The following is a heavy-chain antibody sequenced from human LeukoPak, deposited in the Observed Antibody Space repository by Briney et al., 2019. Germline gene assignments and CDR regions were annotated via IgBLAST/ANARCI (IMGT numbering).Heavy chain of an antibody. J-gene: IGHJ4*02. D-gene: IGHD3-22*01. CDR2: ISAYNGNT. Sequence: ASVKVSCKASGYTFTSFSIIWVRQAPGQGLEWMGWISAYNGNTNYAQKLQGRVTMTTDTSTSTAYMELRSLRSDDTAVYYCARDSSGYIDYWGQGTLVTVSS. CDR1: GYTFTSFS. CDR3: ARDSSGYIDY. V-gene: IGHV1-18*01.